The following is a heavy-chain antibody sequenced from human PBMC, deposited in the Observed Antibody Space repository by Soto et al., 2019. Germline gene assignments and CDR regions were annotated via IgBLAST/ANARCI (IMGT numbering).Heavy chain of an antibody. CDR1: GFTFSSYA. J-gene: IGHJ3*02. V-gene: IGHV3-23*01. CDR2: ISGSGGST. Sequence: GGSLRLSCAASGFTFSSYAMSWVRQAPGKGLEWVSAISGSGGSTYYADSVKGRFTISRDNSKNTLYLQMNSLRAEDTAVYYCAKTYYYDSSGIERGHAFDIWGQGTMVIVSS. CDR3: AKTYYYDSSGIERGHAFDI. D-gene: IGHD3-22*01.